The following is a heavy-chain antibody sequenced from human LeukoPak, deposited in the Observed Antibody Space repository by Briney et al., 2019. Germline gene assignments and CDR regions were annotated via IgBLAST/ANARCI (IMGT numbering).Heavy chain of an antibody. CDR1: GGSISSSSYY. CDR2: IYYSGST. Sequence: SETLSLTCTVSGGSISSSSYYWGWIRQPPGKGLEWIGSIYYSGSTYYNPSLKSRVTISVDTSKNQFSLKLSSVTAADTAVYYCARSSGYSSSGGLNWFDTWGQGTLVTISS. CDR3: ARSSGYSSSGGLNWFDT. V-gene: IGHV4-39*01. D-gene: IGHD6-13*01. J-gene: IGHJ5*02.